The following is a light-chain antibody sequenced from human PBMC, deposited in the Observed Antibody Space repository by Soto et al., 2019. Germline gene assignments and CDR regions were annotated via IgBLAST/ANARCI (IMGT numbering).Light chain of an antibody. J-gene: IGLJ2*01. V-gene: IGLV1-40*01. CDR3: QSFDSSLSVV. CDR2: GNN. Sequence: QSVLTQPPSVSGAPGQRVTISCTGSSSNIGAGYDVHWYQHLPGTAPKLLIYGNNNRPSGVPDRFSGSKSGTSASLAITGLQAEDETHYYCQSFDSSLSVVFGRGTQLTVL. CDR1: SSNIGAGYD.